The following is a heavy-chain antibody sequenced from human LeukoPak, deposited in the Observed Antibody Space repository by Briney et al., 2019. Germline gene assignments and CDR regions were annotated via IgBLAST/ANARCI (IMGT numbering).Heavy chain of an antibody. CDR2: IIPIFGTA. J-gene: IGHJ4*02. D-gene: IGHD3-22*01. CDR3: ARAAYYDSSGYPYYCDY. Sequence: ASEKVSCKASGGTFSSYAISWVRQAPGQGLEWMGGIIPIFGTANYAQKFQGRVTITTDESTSTAYMELSSLRSEDTAVYYCARAAYYDSSGYPYYCDYWGQGTLVTVSS. CDR1: GGTFSSYA. V-gene: IGHV1-69*05.